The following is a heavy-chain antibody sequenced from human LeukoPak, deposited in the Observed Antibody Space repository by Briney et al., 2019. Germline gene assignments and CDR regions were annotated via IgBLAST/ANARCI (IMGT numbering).Heavy chain of an antibody. CDR1: GYTFTSYG. V-gene: IGHV1-18*04. CDR2: ISAYNGNT. D-gene: IGHD5-18*01. CDR3: ARDTMDTAMDDAFDI. Sequence: GASVKVSCKASGYTFTSYGISWVRQAPGQGLEWMGWISAYNGNTNYAQKLQGRVTMTTDTSTSTAYMELRSLRSDDTAVYYCARDTMDTAMDDAFDIWGQGTMVIVSS. J-gene: IGHJ3*02.